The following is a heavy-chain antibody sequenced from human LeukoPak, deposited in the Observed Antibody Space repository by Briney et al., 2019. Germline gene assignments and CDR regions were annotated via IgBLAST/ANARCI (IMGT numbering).Heavy chain of an antibody. J-gene: IGHJ4*02. D-gene: IGHD6-13*01. CDR3: TTDSGEDSSSWYYFDY. Sequence: KASETLSLTCTVSGDSINSLDLWSWVRQAPGKGLEWVGRIKSKTDGGTTDYAAPVKGRFTISRDDSKNTLYLQMNSLKTEDTAVYYCTTDSGEDSSSWYYFDYWGQGTLVTVSS. CDR2: IKSKTDGGTT. V-gene: IGHV3-15*07. CDR1: GDSINSLDL.